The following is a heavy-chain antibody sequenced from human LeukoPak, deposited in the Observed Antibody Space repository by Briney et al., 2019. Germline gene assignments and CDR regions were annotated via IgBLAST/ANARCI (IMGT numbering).Heavy chain of an antibody. V-gene: IGHV1-2*02. CDR3: AREASGWYAY. J-gene: IGHJ4*02. Sequence: GASVKVSCKASGFTFTDYYMHWVRQAPGQGLEWVGWINPNSGATAYAQKFQGRVTVTRETPINTAYMDLSMLTSDDTAMYYCAREASGWYAYWGQGTLVTVSS. CDR2: INPNSGAT. D-gene: IGHD6-19*01. CDR1: GFTFTDYY.